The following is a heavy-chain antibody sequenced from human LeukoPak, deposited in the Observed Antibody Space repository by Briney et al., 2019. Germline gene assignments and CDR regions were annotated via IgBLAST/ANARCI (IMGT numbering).Heavy chain of an antibody. CDR2: IGWDGHTT. Sequence: QSGGSLRLSCAASGFTFEDYTMHWVRQVPGKGLEWVSLIGWDGHTTFYSDSVKGRFTISRDNSKNSLYLQMNSLRAEDTALYHCVKGHEVVVIATTLGYWGQGTQVTVSS. CDR3: VKGHEVVVIATTLGY. CDR1: GFTFEDYT. J-gene: IGHJ4*02. V-gene: IGHV3-43*01. D-gene: IGHD2-21*01.